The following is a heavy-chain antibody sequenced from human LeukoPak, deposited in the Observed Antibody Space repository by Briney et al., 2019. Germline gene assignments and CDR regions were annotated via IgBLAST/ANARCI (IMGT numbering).Heavy chain of an antibody. V-gene: IGHV3-23*01. CDR2: MSGSGGMT. Sequence: TGGSLRLSCAVSGFTFSAYAMGWVRQAPGKGLEWVSAMSGSGGMTYYADSVKGRFSISRDNSKNTLHLQMNSLRAEDTAVYYCAKGAMPYSDRSGYNYFDYWGQGTPVTVSS. CDR3: AKGAMPYSDRSGYNYFDY. CDR1: GFTFSAYA. J-gene: IGHJ4*02. D-gene: IGHD3-22*01.